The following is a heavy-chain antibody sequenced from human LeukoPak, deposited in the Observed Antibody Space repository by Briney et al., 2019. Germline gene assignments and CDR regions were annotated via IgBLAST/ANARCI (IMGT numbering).Heavy chain of an antibody. D-gene: IGHD3-9*01. CDR2: VSHDGNYK. V-gene: IGHV3-30*18. J-gene: IGHJ4*02. CDR3: AKAEAPCDILTGLDY. Sequence: GGSLRLSCAASGFSFSSYAMHWVRQAPGKGLEWVALVSHDGNYKYYTDSVKGRFSISRDESKNTVSLQMNRLRAEDTALYYCAKAEAPCDILTGLDYWGQGTLVTVSS. CDR1: GFSFSSYA.